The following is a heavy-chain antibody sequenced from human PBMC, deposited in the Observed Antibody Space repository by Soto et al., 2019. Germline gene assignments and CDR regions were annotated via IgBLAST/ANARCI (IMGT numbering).Heavy chain of an antibody. Sequence: PGESLKISCQAFEYSFRIYWISWVRQKPGGGLEWMGRVDPNDSFATYSPSFEGHVSISVDKSTNIVYLQWRSLRASDTATYYCARHQSGSGNSNFDFWG. CDR2: VDPNDSFA. CDR1: EYSFRIYW. CDR3: ARHQSGSGNSNFDF. V-gene: IGHV5-10-1*01. J-gene: IGHJ4*01. D-gene: IGHD3-10*01.